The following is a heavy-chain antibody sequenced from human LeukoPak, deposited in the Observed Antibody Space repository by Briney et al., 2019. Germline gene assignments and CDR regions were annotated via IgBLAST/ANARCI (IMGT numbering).Heavy chain of an antibody. CDR2: INPSGGST. D-gene: IGHD6-13*01. CDR1: GYTLTSYY. CDR3: ARDLVGNSSSWYGAFDI. Sequence: ASVKVSCKASGYTLTSYYMHWVRQAPGQGLEWMGIINPSGGSTSYAQKFQGRVTMTRDTSTSTVYMELSSLRSEDTAVYYCARDLVGNSSSWYGAFDIWGQGTMVTVSS. J-gene: IGHJ3*02. V-gene: IGHV1-46*01.